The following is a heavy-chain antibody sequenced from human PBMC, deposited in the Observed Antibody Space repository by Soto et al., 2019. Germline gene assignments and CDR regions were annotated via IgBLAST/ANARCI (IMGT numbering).Heavy chain of an antibody. Sequence: SETLSLTCAVYGGSFSGYYWSWIRQPPGKGLEWIGEINHSGSTNYNPSLKSRVTLSVDTSKNQFSLNLGSVTAADTGVYYCARRFNSSSSDTLDFLGQGTRVTVSS. CDR1: GGSFSGYY. D-gene: IGHD6-6*01. CDR3: ARRFNSSSSDTLDF. J-gene: IGHJ4*02. V-gene: IGHV4-34*01. CDR2: INHSGST.